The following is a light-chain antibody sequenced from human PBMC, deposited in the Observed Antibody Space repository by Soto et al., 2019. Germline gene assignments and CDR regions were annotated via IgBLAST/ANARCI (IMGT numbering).Light chain of an antibody. Sequence: EIQMTQNKSSLYASVGDRFTITCLACHTITTYLNWYQHKPGIAPKLLIYAAISLQSGVPSRLSGSGSGTDFTLTFSSLQPEDFATYYCQQTYRTPHTFGQGTNVDI. CDR3: QQTYRTPHT. J-gene: IGKJ2*01. CDR2: AAI. CDR1: HTITTY. V-gene: IGKV1-39*01.